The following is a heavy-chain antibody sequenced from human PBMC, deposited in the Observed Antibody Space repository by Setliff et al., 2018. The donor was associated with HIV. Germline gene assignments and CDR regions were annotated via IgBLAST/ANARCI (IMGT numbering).Heavy chain of an antibody. V-gene: IGHV4-34*01. J-gene: IGHJ4*02. Sequence: PSETLSLTCAVYGGSFSGYYWSWIRQPPGKGLEWIGEINHSGSTNYNPSLKSRVTISVDTSKNQFSLKLRSVTAADTAVYYCARDLRGTQSSDYWGQGTLVTVSS. CDR2: INHSGST. CDR3: ARDLRGTQSSDY. CDR1: GGSFSGYY. D-gene: IGHD1-1*01.